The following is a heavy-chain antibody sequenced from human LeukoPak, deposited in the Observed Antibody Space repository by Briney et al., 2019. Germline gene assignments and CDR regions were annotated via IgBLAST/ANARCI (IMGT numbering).Heavy chain of an antibody. CDR2: ISGSDGSS. D-gene: IGHD3-16*02. V-gene: IGHV3-23*01. J-gene: IGHJ4*02. CDR1: GFTFNSFA. Sequence: PGGSLRLSCAASGFTFNSFAMNWVRQAPGKGLEWVSSISGSDGSSHYADFVKGLFTISRDNSKNTLHLQMNSLRAEDTAVYYCAKSLGVGGYTRYKGFDQWGQGTLVTVSS. CDR3: AKSLGVGGYTRYKGFDQ.